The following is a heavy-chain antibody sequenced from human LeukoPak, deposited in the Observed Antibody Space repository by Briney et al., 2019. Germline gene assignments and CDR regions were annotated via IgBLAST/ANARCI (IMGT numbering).Heavy chain of an antibody. CDR1: GFTFSSYG. Sequence: GGSLRLSCAASGFTFSSYGMHWVRQAPGKGLEWVAVIWYDGSNKYYANSVKGRFTISRDNSRNTLSLQMNSLRVEDTAMYFCAKEVGESNSGKSVFDCWGQGTLVAVSS. CDR3: AKEVGESNSGKSVFDC. V-gene: IGHV3-30*02. D-gene: IGHD3-10*01. CDR2: IWYDGSNK. J-gene: IGHJ4*02.